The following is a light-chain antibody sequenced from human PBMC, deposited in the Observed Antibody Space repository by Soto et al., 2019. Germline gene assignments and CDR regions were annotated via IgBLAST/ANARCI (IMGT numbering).Light chain of an antibody. Sequence: EIVLTQSPGTLSLSPGERATLSCRASQSVSSSYLAWYQQRPGQAPRLLIYSTSSRATGIPDRFSGSGSGTDFTLTISRLEPEDFAVYYCQQYSTSLFSFGPGTKVDIK. CDR3: QQYSTSLFS. CDR2: STS. J-gene: IGKJ3*01. V-gene: IGKV3-20*01. CDR1: QSVSSSY.